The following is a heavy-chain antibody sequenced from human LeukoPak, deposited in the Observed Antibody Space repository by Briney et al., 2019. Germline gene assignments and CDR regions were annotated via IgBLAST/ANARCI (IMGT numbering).Heavy chain of an antibody. CDR2: ISSNGGST. Sequence: GGSLRLSCAASGFTFSSYAMHWVRQAPGKGLEYVSAISSNGGSTYYANSVKGRFTISRDNSKNTLYLQMGSLRAEDMAVYYCARGGGYGDYEGWGLIDYWGQGTLVTVSS. V-gene: IGHV3-64*01. CDR3: ARGGGYGDYEGWGLIDY. D-gene: IGHD4-17*01. CDR1: GFTFSSYA. J-gene: IGHJ4*02.